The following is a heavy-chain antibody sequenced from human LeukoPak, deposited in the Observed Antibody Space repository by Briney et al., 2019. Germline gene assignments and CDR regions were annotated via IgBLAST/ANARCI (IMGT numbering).Heavy chain of an antibody. V-gene: IGHV3-23*01. CDR3: AKRRTNYDILTGDFDY. CDR2: ISVSGGNT. D-gene: IGHD3-9*01. Sequence: PGGSLRLSCEDSGFTFSSYGMSWVRQASGKGLEWVSGISVSGGNTFYADSVKGRFTISRDNSKNTLYLQMNSLRAEDTAVYYCAKRRTNYDILTGDFDYWGQGTLVTVSS. J-gene: IGHJ4*02. CDR1: GFTFSSYG.